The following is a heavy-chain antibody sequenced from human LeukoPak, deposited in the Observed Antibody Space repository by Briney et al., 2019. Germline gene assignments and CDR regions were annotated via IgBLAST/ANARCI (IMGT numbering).Heavy chain of an antibody. D-gene: IGHD4-11*01. CDR2: INSDGSST. CDR1: GFTFSSYW. CDR3: ARDLNYEGLFDY. Sequence: GGSLRLSCAASGFTFSSYWMHWVRQAPGKGLVWVSRINSDGSSTSYADSVEGRFTISRDNAKNTLYLQMNSLRAEDTVVYYCARDLNYEGLFDYWGQGTLVTVSS. J-gene: IGHJ4*02. V-gene: IGHV3-74*01.